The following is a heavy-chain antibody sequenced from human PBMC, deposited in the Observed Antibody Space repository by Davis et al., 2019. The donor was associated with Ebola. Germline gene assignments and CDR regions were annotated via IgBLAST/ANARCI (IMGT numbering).Heavy chain of an antibody. CDR3: ARGATVTTTPLDY. Sequence: GESLKISCAASGFTFSNYWMNWVRQAPGKGLEWVANIKQDGSEKYYVDSVKGRFTVSRDNAKNTLYLQMNSLRAEDTAVYYCARGATVTTTPLDYWGQGTLVTVSS. J-gene: IGHJ4*02. V-gene: IGHV3-7*01. CDR2: IKQDGSEK. D-gene: IGHD4-11*01. CDR1: GFTFSNYW.